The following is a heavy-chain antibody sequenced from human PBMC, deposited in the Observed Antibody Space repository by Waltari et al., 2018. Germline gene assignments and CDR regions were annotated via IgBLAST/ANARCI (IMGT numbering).Heavy chain of an antibody. J-gene: IGHJ4*02. CDR3: ARDPHYSNFDY. Sequence: EVQLVESGGGLVKPGGSLRLSCAASGFTFSNAWMSWVRQAPGKGLEWVGRIKSKTDGGTTDYAAPVKGRFTISRDDSKNTLYLQMNSLRAEDTAVYYCARDPHYSNFDYWGQGTLVTISS. CDR1: GFTFSNAW. D-gene: IGHD4-4*01. CDR2: IKSKTDGGTT. V-gene: IGHV3-15*01.